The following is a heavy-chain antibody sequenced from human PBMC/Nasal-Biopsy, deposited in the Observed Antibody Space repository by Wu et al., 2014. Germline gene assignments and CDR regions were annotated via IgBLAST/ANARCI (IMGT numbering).Heavy chain of an antibody. CDR3: ARHPWGRGRSANFGYFYSYYMDV. V-gene: IGHV2-5*02. CDR1: GFSLTTSGMC. J-gene: IGHJ6*03. CDR2: IYGANDE. D-gene: IGHD3-16*01. Sequence: FSGFSLTTSGMCVAWIRQPPGKAPEWLAVIYGANDERYNPSLRSRLTITKDTSANQVVLTMTNVDPVDTATYYCARHPWGRGRSANFGYFYSYYMDVWGKGTTVSVSS.